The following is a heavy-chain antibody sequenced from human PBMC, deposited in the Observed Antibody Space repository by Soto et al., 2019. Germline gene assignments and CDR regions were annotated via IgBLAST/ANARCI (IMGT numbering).Heavy chain of an antibody. CDR3: ASCDCSSTSCYSCSFDY. CDR1: GGTFSSYA. V-gene: IGHV1-69*06. CDR2: IIPIFGTA. Sequence: SVKVSCKASGGTFSSYAISWVRQAPGQGLEWMGGIIPIFGTANYAQKFQGRVTITADKSTSTAYMELSSLRPEDTAVYYCASCDCSSTSCYSCSFDYWGQGTLVTVSS. D-gene: IGHD2-2*01. J-gene: IGHJ4*02.